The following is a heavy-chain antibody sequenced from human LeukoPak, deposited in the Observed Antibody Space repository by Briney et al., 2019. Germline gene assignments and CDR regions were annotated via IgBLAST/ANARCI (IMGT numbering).Heavy chain of an antibody. CDR1: GFSFSNYN. D-gene: IGHD1-1*01. J-gene: IGHJ4*02. Sequence: GGSLRLSCAASGFSFSNYNINWVRQAPGKGLEWVSSISSSSSYIYYADSVKGRFTISRDNAKNSLYLQMNSLRAEDTAVYYCAKKVGRDWNDDYWGQGTLVTVSS. CDR2: ISSSSSYI. V-gene: IGHV3-21*04. CDR3: AKKVGRDWNDDY.